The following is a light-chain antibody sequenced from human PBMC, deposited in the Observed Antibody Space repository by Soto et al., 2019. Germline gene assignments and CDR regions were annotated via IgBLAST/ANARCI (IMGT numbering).Light chain of an antibody. CDR3: QHLNSYPRALA. CDR1: QGIRNF. J-gene: IGKJ4*01. CDR2: AAS. V-gene: IGKV1-9*01. Sequence: DLQLTQSPSFLSASVGDRVTITCRASQGIRNFLAWYQQKLGKAPKLLIYAASTLESGVSLRFSGSGSGTEFTLTISNLQPEDFATYYCQHLNSYPRALAFGGGTKVEI.